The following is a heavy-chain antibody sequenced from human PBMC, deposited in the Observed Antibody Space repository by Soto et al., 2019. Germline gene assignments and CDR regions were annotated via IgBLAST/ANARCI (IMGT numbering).Heavy chain of an antibody. V-gene: IGHV3-30*18. CDR3: AKDWSDQTEN. CDR1: GFTFSSYG. Sequence: QVQLVESGGGVVQPGRSLRLSCAASGFTFSSYGMHWVRQAPGKGLEWVAVISYDGSNKYYADSVKGRFTISRDNSKNTMYLQMNSLRAEDTAVYYCAKDWSDQTENWGQGTLVTVSS. D-gene: IGHD2-2*01. CDR2: ISYDGSNK. J-gene: IGHJ4*02.